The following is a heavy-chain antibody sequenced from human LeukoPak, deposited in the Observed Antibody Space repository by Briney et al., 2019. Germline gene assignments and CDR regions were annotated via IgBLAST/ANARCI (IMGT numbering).Heavy chain of an antibody. CDR2: ISGSGGST. Sequence: GGSLRLSCAASGFTFSSYAMSWVRQAPGKGLEWVSAISGSGGSTYYADSVKGRFTISRDNSKNTLYLQMNSLRAEDTAVYYCAKDGGYCSSTSCPVDYWGQGTLVTVSS. CDR3: AKDGGYCSSTSCPVDY. CDR1: GFTFSSYA. J-gene: IGHJ4*02. D-gene: IGHD2-2*01. V-gene: IGHV3-23*01.